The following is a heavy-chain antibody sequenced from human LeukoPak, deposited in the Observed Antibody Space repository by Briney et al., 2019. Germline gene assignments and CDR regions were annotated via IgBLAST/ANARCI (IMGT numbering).Heavy chain of an antibody. CDR2: INHSGST. V-gene: IGHV4-34*01. D-gene: IGHD2-21*02. CDR1: GGSFSGYY. CDR3: ARELDEHIVVVTAILGFGAFDI. Sequence: SSETLSLTCAVYGGSFSGYYWSWIRQPPGKGLEWIGEINHSGSTNYNPSLKSRVTISVDTSKNQFSLKLSSVTAADTAVYYCARELDEHIVVVTAILGFGAFDIWGQGTMVTVSS. J-gene: IGHJ3*02.